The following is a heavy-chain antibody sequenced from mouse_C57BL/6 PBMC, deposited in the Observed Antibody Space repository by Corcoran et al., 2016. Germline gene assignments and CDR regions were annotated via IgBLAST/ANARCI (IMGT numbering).Heavy chain of an antibody. CDR1: GYTFTDYY. CDR3: ARGIYYDYDGFAY. Sequence: QVQLKQSGAELVRPGASVKLSCKASGYTFTDYYINWVKQRPGQGLEWIARIYPGSGNTYYNEKFKGKATLTAEKSSSTAYMQLSSLTSEDSAVYFCARGIYYDYDGFAYWGQGTLVTVSA. CDR2: IYPGSGNT. D-gene: IGHD2-4*01. V-gene: IGHV1-76*01. J-gene: IGHJ3*01.